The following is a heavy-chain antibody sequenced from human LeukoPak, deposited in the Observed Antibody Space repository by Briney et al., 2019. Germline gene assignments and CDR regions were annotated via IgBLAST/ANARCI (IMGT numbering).Heavy chain of an antibody. CDR1: GFTFTNYG. J-gene: IGHJ6*03. Sequence: GGSLRLSCVASGFTFTNYGMMWVRHAPGKGLVWVSYINSDGRRTTYADSVKGRFTISRDNAKNSLYLQMNSLRAEDTAVYYCARGSGYYYYYYMDVWGKGTTVTVSS. CDR3: ARGSGYYYYYYMDV. CDR2: INSDGRRT. V-gene: IGHV3-74*01.